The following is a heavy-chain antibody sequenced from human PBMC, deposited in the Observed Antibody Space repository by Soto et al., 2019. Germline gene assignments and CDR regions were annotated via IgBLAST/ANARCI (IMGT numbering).Heavy chain of an antibody. CDR2: IYHSGST. CDR1: GGSISSSSYY. CDR3: ARALITKVDY. D-gene: IGHD3-10*01. Sequence: SETLSLTCTVSGGSISSSSYYWGWIRQPPGKGLEWIGYIYHSGSTYYNPSLKSRVTISVDRSKNQFSLKLSSVTAADTAVYYCARALITKVDYWGQGTLVTVSS. V-gene: IGHV4-30-2*01. J-gene: IGHJ4*02.